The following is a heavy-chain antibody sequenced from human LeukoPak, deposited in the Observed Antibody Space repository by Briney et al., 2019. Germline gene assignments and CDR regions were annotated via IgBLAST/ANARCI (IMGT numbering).Heavy chain of an antibody. Sequence: PGGSLRLSCAASGFTFSNYWMHWVRQAPGKGLVWVSRINSDGRSTNYADSVKGRFTISRDNSKNTLYLQVNGLRTEDTAVYYCAKDRLLKCRGDCYIFDYWGQGTVVTVSS. CDR2: INSDGRST. D-gene: IGHD2-21*02. CDR1: GFTFSNYW. V-gene: IGHV3-74*01. CDR3: AKDRLLKCRGDCYIFDY. J-gene: IGHJ4*02.